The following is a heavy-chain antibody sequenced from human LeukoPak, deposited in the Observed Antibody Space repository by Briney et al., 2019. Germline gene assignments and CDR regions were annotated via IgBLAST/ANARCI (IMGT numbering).Heavy chain of an antibody. Sequence: GASVKVSCKASGYTFTSYYMHWVRQAPGQGLEWMGIINPSGGSTSYAQRFQGRVTMTRDTSTSTVYMELSSLRSEDTAVYYCARKGGQWLADNWFDPWGQGTMVTVSS. D-gene: IGHD6-19*01. CDR2: INPSGGST. CDR1: GYTFTSYY. J-gene: IGHJ5*01. V-gene: IGHV1-46*01. CDR3: ARKGGQWLADNWFDP.